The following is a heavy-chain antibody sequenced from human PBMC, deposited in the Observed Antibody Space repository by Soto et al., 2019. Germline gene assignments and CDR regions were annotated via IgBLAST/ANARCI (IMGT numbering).Heavy chain of an antibody. V-gene: IGHV3-11*01. CDR1: GFIFSNYG. D-gene: IGHD3-10*01. Sequence: PGGSLRLSCAASGFIFSNYGISWIRQAPGKGLEWVSYISSSGSTIYYADSVKGRFTISRDNAKNSLYLQMNSLRAEDTAVYYCARDQSFRGSGSPASWGQGTLVTVSS. CDR3: ARDQSFRGSGSPAS. J-gene: IGHJ4*02. CDR2: ISSSGSTI.